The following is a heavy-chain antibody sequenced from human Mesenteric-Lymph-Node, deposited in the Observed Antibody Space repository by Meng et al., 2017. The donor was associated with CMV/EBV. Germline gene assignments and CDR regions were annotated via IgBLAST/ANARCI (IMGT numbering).Heavy chain of an antibody. CDR3: APYYSGSGTYPSDS. J-gene: IGHJ4*02. Sequence: SETLSLTCTVSGGSISSSSFYWAWIRQAPGKGLEWIGNVYYTGSNFYNPSLKSRVTISIDTSKNEFSLKLRSVNAADTAVYYCAPYYSGSGTYPSDSWGQGTLDTVSS. CDR2: VYYTGSN. V-gene: IGHV4-39*07. CDR1: GGSISSSSFY. D-gene: IGHD3-10*01.